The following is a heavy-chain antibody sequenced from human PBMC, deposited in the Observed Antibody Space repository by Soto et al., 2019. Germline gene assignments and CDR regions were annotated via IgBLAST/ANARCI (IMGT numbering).Heavy chain of an antibody. D-gene: IGHD3-10*02. CDR3: ARDKKGYYYVRDAFDI. V-gene: IGHV3-33*01. Sequence: GGSLRLSCAASGFTFSSYGMHWVRQAPGKGLEWVAVIWYDGSNKYYADSVKGRFTISRGNSKNTLYLQMNSLRAEDTAVYYCARDKKGYYYVRDAFDIWGQGTMVTVSS. CDR2: IWYDGSNK. CDR1: GFTFSSYG. J-gene: IGHJ3*02.